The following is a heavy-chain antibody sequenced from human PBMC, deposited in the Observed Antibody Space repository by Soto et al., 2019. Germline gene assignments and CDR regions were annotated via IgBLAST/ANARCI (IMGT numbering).Heavy chain of an antibody. J-gene: IGHJ6*02. Sequence: GGSLRLSCAASGFTFSSYGMQWVRQAPGKGLGWVAGISYEGSNKSYADSVKGRFTISRDNSKNTLYLQMNSLRAEDTAVYYCAKDIVVVPAAIAHQYYYGMDVWGQGTTVTVSS. CDR3: AKDIVVVPAAIAHQYYYGMDV. D-gene: IGHD2-2*01. CDR1: GFTFSSYG. CDR2: ISYEGSNK. V-gene: IGHV3-30*18.